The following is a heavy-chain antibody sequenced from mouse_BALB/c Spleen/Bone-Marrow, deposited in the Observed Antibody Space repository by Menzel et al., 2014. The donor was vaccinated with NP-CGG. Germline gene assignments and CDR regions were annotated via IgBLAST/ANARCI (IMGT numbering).Heavy chain of an antibody. V-gene: IGHV1S81*02. CDR2: INPSNGRT. J-gene: IGHJ2*01. Sequence: VHLVESGAELVKPGASVKLSCKASGYTFTSYWMHWVKQRPGQGLEWIGEINPSNGRTNYNEKFKSKATLTVDKSSSTAYRQLSSLTSEDSAVYYCARRTTTVVATDYWGQGTTLTVSS. CDR3: ARRTTTVVATDY. CDR1: GYTFTSYW. D-gene: IGHD1-1*01.